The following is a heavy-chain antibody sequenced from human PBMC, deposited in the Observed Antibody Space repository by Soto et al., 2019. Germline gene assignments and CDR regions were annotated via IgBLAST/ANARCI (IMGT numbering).Heavy chain of an antibody. CDR3: ARQPQSGSYYGYYYYGMDV. J-gene: IGHJ6*02. CDR1: GRTISISRYH. Sequence: SDTLSRTSNYSGRTISISRYHRGWIRHPPVQGLEWIGSIYYSGSTYYNPSLKSRVTISVDTSKNQFSLKLSSVTAADTAVYYCARQPQSGSYYGYYYYGMDVWGQGTTVT. V-gene: IGHV4-39*01. CDR2: IYYSGST. D-gene: IGHD1-26*01.